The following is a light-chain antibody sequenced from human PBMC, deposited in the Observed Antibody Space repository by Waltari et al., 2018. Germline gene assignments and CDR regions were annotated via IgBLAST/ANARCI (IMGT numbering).Light chain of an antibody. V-gene: IGLV3-25*03. CDR3: QSADSSGTYMV. CDR2: KDS. Sequence: SYELTQPPSVSVSPGQTASTTCSPHPLPTHYAYWYQQKPGQAPVLVIYKDSARPSGITERFSGSSSGTTVTLTISGVQAEDEADYYCQSADSSGTYMVFGGGTKLTVL. CDR1: PLPTHY. J-gene: IGLJ2*01.